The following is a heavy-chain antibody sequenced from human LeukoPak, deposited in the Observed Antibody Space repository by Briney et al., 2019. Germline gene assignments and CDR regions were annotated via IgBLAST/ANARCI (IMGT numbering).Heavy chain of an antibody. J-gene: IGHJ3*02. CDR1: GFTFDDYA. V-gene: IGHV3-9*01. CDR2: ISWNSGSI. D-gene: IGHD7-27*01. CDR3: AKDIGLASWGAFDI. Sequence: PGRSLRLSCAASGFTFDDYAMHWVRQAPGKGLEWVSGISWNSGSIGYADSVKGRFTISRDSAKNSLYLQMNSLRAEDTALYYCAKDIGLASWGAFDIWGQGTMVTVSS.